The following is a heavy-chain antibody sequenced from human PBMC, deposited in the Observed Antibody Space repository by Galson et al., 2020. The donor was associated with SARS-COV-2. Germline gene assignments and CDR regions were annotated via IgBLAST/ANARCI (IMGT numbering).Heavy chain of an antibody. CDR2: LSSSGSTI. CDR3: ARDVCRGWLQCDAFDI. J-gene: IGHJ3*02. Sequence: GGYLRLSCAASGFTFSSYEMNWVRQAPGKGLEWVSYLSSSGSTIYYADSVKGRFTISRDNAKNSLYLQMNSLRAEDTAVYYCARDVCRGWLQCDAFDIWGQGTMVTVSS. CDR1: GFTFSSYE. D-gene: IGHD5-12*01. V-gene: IGHV3-48*03.